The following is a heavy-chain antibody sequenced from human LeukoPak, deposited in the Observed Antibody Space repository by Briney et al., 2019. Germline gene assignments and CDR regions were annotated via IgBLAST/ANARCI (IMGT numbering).Heavy chain of an antibody. Sequence: GGSLRLSCAASGFTFSSYSMSWVRQAPGKGLEWVSSISSSSSYIYYADSVKGRFTISRDNAKNSLYLQMNSLRAEDTAVYYCARQVSGYYYFDYWGQGTLVTVSS. CDR3: ARQVSGYYYFDY. J-gene: IGHJ4*02. CDR1: GFTFSSYS. V-gene: IGHV3-21*01. D-gene: IGHD3-22*01. CDR2: ISSSSSYI.